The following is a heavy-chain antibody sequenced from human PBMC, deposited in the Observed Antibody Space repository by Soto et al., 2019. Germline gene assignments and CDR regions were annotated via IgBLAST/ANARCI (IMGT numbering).Heavy chain of an antibody. CDR1: GYSFTSYW. J-gene: IGHJ4*02. CDR2: IYPGDSDT. CDR3: ARWSDHCSGGSCSMGDY. D-gene: IGHD2-15*01. V-gene: IGHV5-51*01. Sequence: GESLKISCKGSGYSFTSYWIGWVRQMPGKGLEWMGIIYPGDSDTRYSPSFQGQVTISADKSISTAYLQWSSLKASDTAMYYCARWSDHCSGGSCSMGDYWGQGTLVTVS.